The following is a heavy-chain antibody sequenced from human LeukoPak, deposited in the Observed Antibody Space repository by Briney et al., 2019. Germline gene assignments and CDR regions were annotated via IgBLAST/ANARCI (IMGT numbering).Heavy chain of an antibody. Sequence: PGGSLRLSCAASRFTFSNYDMSWVRQAPGKGLEWVSGISGNGGITHYADSVKGRFTISRDNSKNTLYLQMNSLRAEDTAVYYCAKDVVAGDFDYWGQGTLVTVSS. V-gene: IGHV3-23*01. CDR3: AKDVVAGDFDY. J-gene: IGHJ4*02. CDR1: RFTFSNYD. D-gene: IGHD6-19*01. CDR2: ISGNGGIT.